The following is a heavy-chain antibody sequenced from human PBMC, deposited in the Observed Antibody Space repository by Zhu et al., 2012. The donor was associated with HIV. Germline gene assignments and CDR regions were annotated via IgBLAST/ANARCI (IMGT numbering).Heavy chain of an antibody. J-gene: IGHJ3*02. CDR1: GYSINSDIY. CDR3: AMTTDKQLSRPLLII. Sequence: QVQLQESGPGLVKPSETLSLTCEVSGYSINSDIYWGWIRQPPGKGLEWIANIYHGENTYYNPPLRSRVTISADTSRNQIPLRLSSVTAADTAMYYCAMTTDKQLSRPLLIIWGQGIMVTVSS. D-gene: IGHD1-1*01. CDR2: IYHGENT. V-gene: IGHV4-38-2*01.